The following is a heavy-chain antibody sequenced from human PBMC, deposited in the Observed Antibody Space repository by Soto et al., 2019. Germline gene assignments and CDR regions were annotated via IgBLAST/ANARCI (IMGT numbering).Heavy chain of an antibody. J-gene: IGHJ6*02. CDR3: ARDSPIVVVVAATPDNGMDV. D-gene: IGHD2-15*01. Sequence: GGSLRLSCAASGFTFSSYSMNWVRQAPGKGLEWVSYISSSSSTIYYADSVKGRFTISRDNAKNSLYLQMNSLRDEDTAVYYCARDSPIVVVVAATPDNGMDVWGQGTTVTVSS. CDR2: ISSSSSTI. V-gene: IGHV3-48*02. CDR1: GFTFSSYS.